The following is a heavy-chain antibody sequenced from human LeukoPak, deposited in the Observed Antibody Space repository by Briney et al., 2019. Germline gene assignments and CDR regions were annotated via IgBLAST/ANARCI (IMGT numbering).Heavy chain of an antibody. CDR1: GGAISSYY. CDR3: AREEGGFDP. CDR2: TYYSGST. J-gene: IGHJ5*02. D-gene: IGHD3-16*01. V-gene: IGHV4-59*01. Sequence: SETLSLTCTVSGGAISSYYWSWIRQPPGKGLEWIGYTYYSGSTIYNPFLKSRVTISVDTSKNQFSLKLTSLTSADTAVYYCAREEGGFDPWGQGTLVTVSS.